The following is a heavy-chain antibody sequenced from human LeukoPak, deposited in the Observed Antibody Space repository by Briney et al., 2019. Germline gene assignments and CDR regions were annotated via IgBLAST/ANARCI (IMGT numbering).Heavy chain of an antibody. CDR1: GFTFTSYW. V-gene: IGHV3-74*01. Sequence: PGGSLTLSCAASGFTFTSYWMHWVRQAPGKGLVWVSRINSDGSSTSYADSVKGRFTISRDNAKNTLYLQMNSLRAEDTAVYYCARDGGSSSWYETGWFDPWGQGTLVTVSS. CDR3: ARDGGSSSWYETGWFDP. D-gene: IGHD6-13*01. CDR2: INSDGSST. J-gene: IGHJ5*02.